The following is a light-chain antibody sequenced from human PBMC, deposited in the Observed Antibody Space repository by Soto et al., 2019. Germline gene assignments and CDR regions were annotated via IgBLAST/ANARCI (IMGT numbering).Light chain of an antibody. CDR1: SSDVGGYNH. J-gene: IGLJ3*02. CDR3: CSYTSSSIRV. Sequence: QSALTQPASVSGSPGQSITISCTGTSSDVGGYNHVSWYQQHPGKAPKLIIYEVRNRPSGVSNRLSRSKSGNTASLTISGLQADDEADYYCCSYTSSSIRVFGGGTKLTVL. CDR2: EVR. V-gene: IGLV2-14*01.